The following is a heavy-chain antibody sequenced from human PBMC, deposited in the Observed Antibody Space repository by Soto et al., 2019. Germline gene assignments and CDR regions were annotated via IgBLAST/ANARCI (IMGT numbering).Heavy chain of an antibody. CDR2: IIPIFGTA. CDR1: GGTFSSYA. J-gene: IGHJ3*02. CDR3: ARARGGDDVFEI. Sequence: SVKVSCKASGGTFSSYAISWVRQAPGQGREWMGGIIPIFGTANYAQKFQGRVKVTADESTSTAYMELSSLRSEDTAVYYCARARGGDDVFEIWGQGIMVPVSS. V-gene: IGHV1-69*13. D-gene: IGHD3-10*01.